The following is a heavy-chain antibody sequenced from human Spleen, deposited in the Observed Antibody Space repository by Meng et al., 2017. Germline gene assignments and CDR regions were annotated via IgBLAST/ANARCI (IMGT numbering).Heavy chain of an antibody. V-gene: IGHV4-34*01. J-gene: IGHJ6*02. CDR2: INHSGST. CDR3: ARMVTYYYDNCGYYCRGYYYCGMDV. Sequence: SGSLSLSCAVYGGSFSGYYWSWIRQPPGKGLEWIGEINHSGSTNYNPSLKSRVTISVDTSKNQFSLKLSSVTAADTAVYYCARMVTYYYDNCGYYCRGYYYCGMDVWGQGTMVTVSS. CDR1: GGSFSGYY. D-gene: IGHD3-22*01.